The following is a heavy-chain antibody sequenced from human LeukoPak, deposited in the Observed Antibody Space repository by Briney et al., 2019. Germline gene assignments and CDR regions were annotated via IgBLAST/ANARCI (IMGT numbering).Heavy chain of an antibody. D-gene: IGHD3-9*01. CDR1: GGSFSGYY. J-gene: IGHJ5*02. Sequence: SETLSLTCAVYGGSFSGYYWSWIRQPPGKGLEWIGEINHSGSTNYNPSLKSRVTISVDTSKNQFSLKLSSVTAADTAVYYCARGQILRYFDWLNWFDPWGPGTLVTVSS. CDR3: ARGQILRYFDWLNWFDP. V-gene: IGHV4-34*01. CDR2: INHSGST.